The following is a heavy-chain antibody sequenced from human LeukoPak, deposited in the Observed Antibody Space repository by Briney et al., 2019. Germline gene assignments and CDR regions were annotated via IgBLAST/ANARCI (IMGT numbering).Heavy chain of an antibody. Sequence: PSETLSLTCTVSGGSISSGDYYWSWIRQPPGKGLEWIGYIYYSGSTYYNPSLKSRVTISVDTSKNQFSLKLSSVTAADTAVYYCAAVYGQLTHDWFDPWGQGTLVTVSS. CDR1: GGSISSGDYY. J-gene: IGHJ5*02. D-gene: IGHD1-14*01. V-gene: IGHV4-30-4*01. CDR3: AAVYGQLTHDWFDP. CDR2: IYYSGST.